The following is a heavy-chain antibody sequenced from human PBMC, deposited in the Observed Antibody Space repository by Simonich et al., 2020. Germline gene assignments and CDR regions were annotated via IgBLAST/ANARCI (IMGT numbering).Heavy chain of an antibody. V-gene: IGHV4-34*01. Sequence: QVQLQQWGAGLLKPSETLSLTCAVYGGSFSGYYWSWIRQPPGKGLEWIGEINHSGSPNYNPSLKSRGTRSVDTSKNQFSLKLSSVTAADTAVYYCARGKGWKNAFDIWGQGTMVTVSS. CDR1: GGSFSGYY. CDR3: ARGKGWKNAFDI. CDR2: INHSGSP. D-gene: IGHD1-1*01. J-gene: IGHJ3*02.